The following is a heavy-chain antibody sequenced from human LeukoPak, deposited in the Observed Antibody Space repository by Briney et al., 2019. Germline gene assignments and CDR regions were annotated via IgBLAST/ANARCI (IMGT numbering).Heavy chain of an antibody. Sequence: SETLSLTCAVNGGSFSGYFWSWVRQPPGKGLEWVGEINHSGSTYYNASLKSRITISVDTSKRQFSLRMNSVTGADTAVYFCAGYYSSIYGMDVWGQGTSVTVSS. J-gene: IGHJ6*02. V-gene: IGHV4-34*01. CDR1: GGSFSGYF. D-gene: IGHD3-3*01. CDR3: AGYYSSIYGMDV. CDR2: INHSGST.